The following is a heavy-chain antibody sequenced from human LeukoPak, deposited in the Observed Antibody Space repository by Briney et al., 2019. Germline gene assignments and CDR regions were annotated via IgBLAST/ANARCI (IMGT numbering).Heavy chain of an antibody. J-gene: IGHJ4*02. V-gene: IGHV3-23*01. CDR3: AKVRCSGGSCYPYYFDY. Sequence: PGGSLRLSCAASGFTFSSYAMSWVRQAPGKGLEWVSAISGSGGSTYYADSVKGRLTISRDNSKNTLYLQMNSLRAEDTAVYYCAKVRCSGGSCYPYYFDYWGQGTLVTVSS. CDR1: GFTFSSYA. CDR2: ISGSGGST. D-gene: IGHD2-15*01.